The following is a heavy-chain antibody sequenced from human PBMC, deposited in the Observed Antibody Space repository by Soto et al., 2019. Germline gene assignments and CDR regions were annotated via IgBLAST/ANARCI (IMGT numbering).Heavy chain of an antibody. J-gene: IGHJ5*02. Sequence: ASVKVSCKASGGTFSSYTISWVRQAPGQGLEWMGRIIPILGIANYAQKFQGRVTITADKSTSTAYMELSSLRSEDTAVYYCARDSRTVKDIVLMVYDPWGQGTLVTVSS. D-gene: IGHD2-8*01. CDR2: IIPILGIA. V-gene: IGHV1-69*04. CDR3: ARDSRTVKDIVLMVYDP. CDR1: GGTFSSYT.